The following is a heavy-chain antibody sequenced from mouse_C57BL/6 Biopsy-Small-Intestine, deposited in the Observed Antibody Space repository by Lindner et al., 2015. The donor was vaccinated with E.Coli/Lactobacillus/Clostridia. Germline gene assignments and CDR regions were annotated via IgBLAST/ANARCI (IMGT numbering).Heavy chain of an antibody. CDR1: GYTFTGYW. CDR3: ARRFQSYSLDY. V-gene: IGHV1-9*01. J-gene: IGHJ2*01. Sequence: VQLQESGAELMKPGASVKLSCKATGYTFTGYWVEWVKQRPGHGHEWIGEIIPGSGSSNYNEKFKGKATLTADTSSNTAYMQLSSLTTEDSAMYYCARRFQSYSLDYWGQGTTLTVSS. D-gene: IGHD2-12*01. CDR2: IIPGSGSS.